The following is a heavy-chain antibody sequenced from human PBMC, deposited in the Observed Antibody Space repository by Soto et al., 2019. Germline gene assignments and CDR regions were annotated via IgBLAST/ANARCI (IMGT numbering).Heavy chain of an antibody. CDR1: SGSISSSNW. J-gene: IGHJ5*02. V-gene: IGHV4-4*02. Sequence: SETLSLTCAVSSGSISSSNWWSWVRQPPGKGLEWIGEIYHSGSTNYNPSLKSRVTISVDKSKNQFSLKLSSVTAADTAVYYCARDRFGAAAEWFDPWGQGTLVTVSS. CDR2: IYHSGST. D-gene: IGHD6-13*01. CDR3: ARDRFGAAAEWFDP.